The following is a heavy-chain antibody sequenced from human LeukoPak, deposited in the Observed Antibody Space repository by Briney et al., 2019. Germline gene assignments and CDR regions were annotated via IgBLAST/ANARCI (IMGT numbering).Heavy chain of an antibody. CDR1: GFTFSSYE. Sequence: GGSLRLSCAASGFTFSSYEMNWVRQAPGKGLEWVSYISSSIRTTYYADSVKGRFTISRDNAKNSLYLQMNSLRAEDTAVYYCARVSPNTVTTLQYFDYWGQGTLVTVSS. CDR2: ISSSIRTT. V-gene: IGHV3-48*03. J-gene: IGHJ4*02. D-gene: IGHD4-17*01. CDR3: ARVSPNTVTTLQYFDY.